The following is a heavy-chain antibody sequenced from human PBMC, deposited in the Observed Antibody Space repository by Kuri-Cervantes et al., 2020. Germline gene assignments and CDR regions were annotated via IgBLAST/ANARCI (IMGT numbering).Heavy chain of an antibody. V-gene: IGHV4-39*07. Sequence: SETLSLTCTVSAGSICSGGYFWRWIRQPPGEGLEWIGSIYYSGSTYYNPSLKSRVTISVDTSKNQFFLQLTSLTVVDTAVYYCVSVVAGTKWYFDLWGRGTLVTVSS. D-gene: IGHD2-15*01. CDR2: IYYSGST. CDR3: VSVVAGTKWYFDL. CDR1: AGSICSGGYF. J-gene: IGHJ2*01.